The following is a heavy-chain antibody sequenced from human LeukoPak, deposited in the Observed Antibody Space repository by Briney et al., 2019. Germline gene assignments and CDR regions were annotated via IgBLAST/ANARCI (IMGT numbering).Heavy chain of an antibody. V-gene: IGHV3-53*05. CDR3: ARVTRVGLSTSSHFDY. J-gene: IGHJ4*02. D-gene: IGHD2-2*01. Sequence: GGSLRLSCAVSGFRVSDFYMSWVRQAPGKGLEWVGLIRDSGEAFYADFARGRFAISRDESENTLYLQMNSLRSEDTAVYYCARVTRVGLSTSSHFDYWGQGTLVTVSS. CDR1: GFRVSDFY. CDR2: IRDSGEA.